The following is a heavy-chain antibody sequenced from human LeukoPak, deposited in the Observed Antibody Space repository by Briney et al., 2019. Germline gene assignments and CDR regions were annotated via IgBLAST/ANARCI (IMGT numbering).Heavy chain of an antibody. D-gene: IGHD5-18*01. Sequence: PSEALSLTSTVSGGSISSYYWSWIRQPPGKGLEWIGYIYYSGSTNYNPSLKSRVTISVDTSKNQFSLKLSSVTAADTAVYYCARGVGTAMVTYYWGQGTLVTVSS. J-gene: IGHJ4*02. V-gene: IGHV4-59*01. CDR3: ARGVGTAMVTYY. CDR2: IYYSGST. CDR1: GGSISSYY.